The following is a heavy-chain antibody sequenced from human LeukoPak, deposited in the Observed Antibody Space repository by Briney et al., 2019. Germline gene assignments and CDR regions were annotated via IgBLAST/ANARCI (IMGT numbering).Heavy chain of an antibody. V-gene: IGHV1-3*04. CDR1: GYTFTSYA. CDR3: ARGKWAATVTNNWFDP. J-gene: IGHJ5*02. Sequence: GASVKVSCKASGYTFTSYAMHWVRQAPGQRLEWMGWINTGNGNTKYSQKFQGRVTITRDTSASTAYMELSSLRSEDTAVYYCARGKWAATVTNNWFDPWGQGTLVTVSS. CDR2: INTGNGNT. D-gene: IGHD4-17*01.